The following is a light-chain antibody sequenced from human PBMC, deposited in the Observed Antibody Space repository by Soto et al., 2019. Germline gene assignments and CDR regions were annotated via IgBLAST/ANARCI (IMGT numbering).Light chain of an antibody. CDR2: SAS. CDR3: QQYGSSGT. CDR1: QSVSNNY. J-gene: IGKJ1*01. Sequence: EIVLTQSPGTLSLSPGESTTLSCRASQSVSNNYLAWYQQKPGQAPRLLIYSASNRATGIPDRFSGSGSGTDFPLTISRLEPEDFAVYYCQQYGSSGTFGQGTKVDIK. V-gene: IGKV3-20*01.